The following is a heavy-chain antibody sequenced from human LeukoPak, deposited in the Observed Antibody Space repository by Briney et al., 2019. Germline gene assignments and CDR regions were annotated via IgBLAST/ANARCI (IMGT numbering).Heavy chain of an antibody. V-gene: IGHV3-74*01. CDR2: INSDGSST. D-gene: IGHD6-13*01. CDR1: GFTFSSYW. J-gene: IGHJ5*02. Sequence: PGGSLRLSCSASGFTFSSYWMHWVRQAPGKGLVWVSRINSDGSSTGYADSVKGRFTISRDNAKNTLYLQMNSLRAEDTAVYYCARGPLSSTWLYNWFDPWGQGTLVTASS. CDR3: ARGPLSSTWLYNWFDP.